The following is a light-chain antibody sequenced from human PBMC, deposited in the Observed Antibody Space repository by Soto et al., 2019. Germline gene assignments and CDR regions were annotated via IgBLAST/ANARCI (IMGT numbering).Light chain of an antibody. CDR3: QQCYSAPLT. J-gene: IGKJ4*01. V-gene: IGKV4-1*01. Sequence: DIVMTRSPDSLAVSLGERATINCKTNQTVLSSSNNKNYLIWYQQKPGQPPKLLISWASTRESGVPDRFSGSGSGTDFTLTISSLQAGDVAVYYCQQCYSAPLTFGGGTKVEIK. CDR1: QTVLSSSNNKNY. CDR2: WAS.